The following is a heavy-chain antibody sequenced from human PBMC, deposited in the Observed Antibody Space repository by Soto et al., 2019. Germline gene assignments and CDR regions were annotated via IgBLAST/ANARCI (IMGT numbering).Heavy chain of an antibody. D-gene: IGHD2-15*01. J-gene: IGHJ4*02. V-gene: IGHV4-59*08. CDR2: IYYSGST. CDR1: GGSISSYY. CDR3: ARRYGGTFDY. Sequence: QVQLQESGPGLVKPSETLSLTCTVSGGSISSYYWSWIRQPPGKGLEWIGYIYYSGSTNYNPSLKGQDTISVDTSKNQFSLKQSSVTDADTAVYYCARRYGGTFDYWGQGTLVTVSS.